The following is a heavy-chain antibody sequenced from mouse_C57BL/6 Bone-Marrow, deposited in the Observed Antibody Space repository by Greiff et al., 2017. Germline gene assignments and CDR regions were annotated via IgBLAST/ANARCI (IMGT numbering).Heavy chain of an antibody. CDR1: GYTFTDYE. CDR2: IDPETGGT. D-gene: IGHD2-4*01. Sequence: VKLMESGAELVRPGASVTLSCKASGYTFTDYEMHWVKQTPVHGLEWIGAIDPETGGTAYNQKFKGKAILTADKSSSTAYMELRSLTSEDSAVYYCTKSIYYDYDAWFAYWGQGTLVTVSA. V-gene: IGHV1-15*01. J-gene: IGHJ3*01. CDR3: TKSIYYDYDAWFAY.